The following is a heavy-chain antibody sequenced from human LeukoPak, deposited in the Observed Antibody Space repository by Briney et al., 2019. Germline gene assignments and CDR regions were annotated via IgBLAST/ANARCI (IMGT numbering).Heavy chain of an antibody. V-gene: IGHV1-2*02. Sequence: ASVKVSCKASGYTFTGYYMHWVRQAPGQGLEWMGWINPNSGGTNYAQKFQGRVTMTRDTSISTAYMELSSLRSDDTAVYYCARDRDYYDSSGYYYYDYWGQGTLVTVSS. CDR2: INPNSGGT. CDR3: ARDRDYYDSSGYYYYDY. J-gene: IGHJ4*02. CDR1: GYTFTGYY. D-gene: IGHD3-22*01.